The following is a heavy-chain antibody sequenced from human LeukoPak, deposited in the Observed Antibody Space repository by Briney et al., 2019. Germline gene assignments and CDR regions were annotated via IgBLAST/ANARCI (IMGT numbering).Heavy chain of an antibody. CDR1: GYTFTSYA. J-gene: IGHJ6*03. CDR2: INAGNGNT. CDR3: ASRGSYSYGRRYYYYYMDV. Sequence: VASVKVSCKASGYTFTSYAMHWVRQAPGQRLEWMGWINAGNGNTKYSQEFQGRVTITRDTSASTAYMELSSLRSEDMAVYYCASRGSYSYGRRYYYYYMDVWGKGTTVTISS. V-gene: IGHV1-3*03. D-gene: IGHD5-18*01.